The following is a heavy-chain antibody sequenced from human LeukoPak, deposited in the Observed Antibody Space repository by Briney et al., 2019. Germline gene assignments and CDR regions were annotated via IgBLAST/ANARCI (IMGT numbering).Heavy chain of an antibody. V-gene: IGHV3-9*01. J-gene: IGHJ3*01. CDR1: GFTFGDYA. Sequence: PGGSLRLSCVVSGFTFGDYAMHWVRQAPGKGLEWVSGINWNSVSKAFADSVKGRFTISRDNAKNSLYLQMNSLRPEDTALYFRAKDMTVSSSWTGDAFDFWGQGTMVTVSS. D-gene: IGHD6-13*01. CDR2: INWNSVSK. CDR3: AKDMTVSSSWTGDAFDF.